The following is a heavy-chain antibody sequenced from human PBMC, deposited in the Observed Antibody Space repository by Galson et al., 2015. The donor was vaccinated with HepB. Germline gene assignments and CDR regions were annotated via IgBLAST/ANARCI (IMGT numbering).Heavy chain of an antibody. CDR1: GYSFTNYW. V-gene: IGHV5-10-1*01. CDR3: ARQRPDYFDSSGLYYYAMDV. Sequence: QSGAEVKKPEESLRISCKSSGYSFTNYWITWVRQMPGKALEWMGRIDPSDSHTNYSPSLQGHVSISAAKSISTAYLQWSSLKASDTAIYYCARQRPDYFDSSGLYYYAMDVGGQGTTVSVS. CDR2: IDPSDSHT. D-gene: IGHD3-22*01. J-gene: IGHJ6*02.